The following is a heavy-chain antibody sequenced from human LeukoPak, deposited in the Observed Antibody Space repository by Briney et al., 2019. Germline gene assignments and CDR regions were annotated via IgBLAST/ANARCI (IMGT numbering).Heavy chain of an antibody. CDR1: GFTVSSNY. Sequence: PGGSLRLSCAASGFTVSSNYMSWVRQAPGKGLEWVSVIYSGGSTYYADSVKGRFTISRDNSKNTLYLQMSSLRAEDTAVYYCARDRGLKDSSGYYSDYWGQGTLVTVSS. CDR3: ARDRGLKDSSGYYSDY. CDR2: IYSGGST. V-gene: IGHV3-66*01. J-gene: IGHJ4*02. D-gene: IGHD3-22*01.